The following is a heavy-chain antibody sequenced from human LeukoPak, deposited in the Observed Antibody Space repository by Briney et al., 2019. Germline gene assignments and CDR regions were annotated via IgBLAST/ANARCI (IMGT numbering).Heavy chain of an antibody. Sequence: PGGSLRLSCAASGLTFSSYAMSWVRQAPGKGLGWVSAISGSGGSTYYADSVKGRFTISRDNSKNTLYLQMNSLRAEDTAVYYCAKDRYPAGKGPLFDYWGQGTLVTVSS. V-gene: IGHV3-23*01. J-gene: IGHJ4*02. CDR2: ISGSGGST. CDR3: AKDRYPAGKGPLFDY. CDR1: GLTFSSYA. D-gene: IGHD1-1*01.